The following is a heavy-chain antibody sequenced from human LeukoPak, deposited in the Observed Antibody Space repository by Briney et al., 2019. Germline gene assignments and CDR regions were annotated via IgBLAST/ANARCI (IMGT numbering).Heavy chain of an antibody. V-gene: IGHV4-39*01. Sequence: PSETLSLTCTVSGGSISSSSYYWGWIRQPPGKGLEWIGSIYYSGSTYYNPSLKSRVTISVDTSKNQFSLKLSSVTAADTAVYYCARRGRSGYCSSTSCYNWFDPWGQGTLVTVSS. D-gene: IGHD2-2*01. CDR3: ARRGRSGYCSSTSCYNWFDP. CDR2: IYYSGST. J-gene: IGHJ5*02. CDR1: GGSISSSSYY.